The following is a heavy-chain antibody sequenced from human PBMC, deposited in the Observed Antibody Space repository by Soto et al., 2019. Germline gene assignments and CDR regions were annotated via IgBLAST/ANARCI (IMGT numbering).Heavy chain of an antibody. CDR2: IYYSGST. CDR3: ARVRELVGLAHIYYYYYMDV. CDR1: GGSISSYY. D-gene: IGHD6-6*01. Sequence: QVQLQESGPGLVKPSETLSLTCTVSGGSISSYYWSWIRQPPGKGLEWIGYIYYSGSTNYNPSLKSRVTISVDTSKNQFSLKLSSVTAADTAVYYCARVRELVGLAHIYYYYYMDVWGKGTTVTVSS. V-gene: IGHV4-59*01. J-gene: IGHJ6*03.